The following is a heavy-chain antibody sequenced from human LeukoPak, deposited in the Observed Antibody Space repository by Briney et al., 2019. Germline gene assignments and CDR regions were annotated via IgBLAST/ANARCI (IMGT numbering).Heavy chain of an antibody. D-gene: IGHD3-22*01. CDR2: IYYSGST. CDR1: GGSISSYY. Sequence: SETLSLTCTVSGGSISSYYWSWIRQPPGKGLEWIGYIYYSGSTNYNPSLKSRVTISVDTSKNQFPLKLSSVTAADTAVYYCARLGYYDSSGYDYWGQGTLVTVSS. CDR3: ARLGYYDSSGYDY. J-gene: IGHJ4*02. V-gene: IGHV4-59*08.